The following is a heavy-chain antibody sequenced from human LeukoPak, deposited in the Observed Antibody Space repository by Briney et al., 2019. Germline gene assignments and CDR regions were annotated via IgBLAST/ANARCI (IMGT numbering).Heavy chain of an antibody. J-gene: IGHJ4*02. CDR2: ISSSSSYT. CDR1: GFTFSDYY. Sequence: GRSLRLSCAASGFTFSDYYMSWIRQAPGKGLEWVSYISSSSSYTNYADSVKGRFTISRDNVKNSLYLQMNSLRAEDTAVYYCARAYYGSPFDYWGQGTLVTVSS. V-gene: IGHV3-11*06. CDR3: ARAYYGSPFDY. D-gene: IGHD3-10*01.